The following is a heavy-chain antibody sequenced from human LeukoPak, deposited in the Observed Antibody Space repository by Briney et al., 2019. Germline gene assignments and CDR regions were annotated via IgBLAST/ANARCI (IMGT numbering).Heavy chain of an antibody. CDR3: VGSSWYLSPNPYYFDY. Sequence: KPSETLSLTCTVSGGSISSTSYYWGWIHQPPGKGLEWIGSNYYSGSTYYNPSLKSRVTISIDTSKQQFFLRVSSVTAADTAVYYCVGSSWYLSPNPYYFDYWGQGTRVTDSS. CDR1: GGSISSTSYY. D-gene: IGHD6-13*01. J-gene: IGHJ4*02. CDR2: NYYSGST. V-gene: IGHV4-39*01.